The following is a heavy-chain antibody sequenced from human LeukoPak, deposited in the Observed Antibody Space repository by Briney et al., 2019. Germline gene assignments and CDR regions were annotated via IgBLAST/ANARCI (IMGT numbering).Heavy chain of an antibody. CDR3: AKDYTSPYYYYYMDV. J-gene: IGHJ6*03. Sequence: GGSLRLSCAASGFTFRSYDMHWVRQATGKGLEWVSGIGTAGEIYYPGSVKGRFTISRDNSKNTLYLQMDSLRAEDTAVYYCAKDYTSPYYYYYMDVWGKGTTVTVSS. D-gene: IGHD3-16*01. V-gene: IGHV3-13*01. CDR1: GFTFRSYD. CDR2: IGTAGEI.